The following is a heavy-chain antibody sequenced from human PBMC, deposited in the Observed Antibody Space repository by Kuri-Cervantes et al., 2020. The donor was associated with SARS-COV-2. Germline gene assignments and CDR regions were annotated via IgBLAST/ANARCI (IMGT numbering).Heavy chain of an antibody. CDR1: GYSISSGYY. Sequence: GSLRLSCAVSGYSISSGYYWGWIRQPPGKGLEWIGSIYHSGSTYYNPSLKSRVTISVDTSKNQFSLKLSSVTAADTAVYYCARLECSGGSCYRKRSWYFDLWGRGTLVTVSS. D-gene: IGHD2-15*01. J-gene: IGHJ2*01. CDR2: IYHSGST. V-gene: IGHV4-38-2*01. CDR3: ARLECSGGSCYRKRSWYFDL.